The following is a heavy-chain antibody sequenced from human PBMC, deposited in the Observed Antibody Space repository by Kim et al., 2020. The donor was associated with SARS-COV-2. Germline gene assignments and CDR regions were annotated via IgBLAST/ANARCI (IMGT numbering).Heavy chain of an antibody. CDR1: GGSISSGSYY. Sequence: SETLSLTCTVSGGSISSGSYYWSWIRQPAGKGLEWIGRIYTSGSTNYNPSLKSRVTISVDTSKNQFSLKLSSVTAADTAVYYCARDPRRILTGYYARFRAFDIWGQGTMVTVSS. D-gene: IGHD3-9*01. V-gene: IGHV4-61*02. J-gene: IGHJ3*02. CDR2: IYTSGST. CDR3: ARDPRRILTGYYARFRAFDI.